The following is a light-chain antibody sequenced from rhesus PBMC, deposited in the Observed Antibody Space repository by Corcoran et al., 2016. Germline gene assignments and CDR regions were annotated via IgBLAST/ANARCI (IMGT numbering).Light chain of an antibody. V-gene: IGKV1-69*01. J-gene: IGKJ2*01. CDR3: QQHDNSPYS. Sequence: DIQMTQSPSSLSASVGDRVTITCRASQGISNWLAWYQQKPGKAPKLLIYRASNLETGVPSRFSGSGSGTDFTLTISSLPPEDIANYYCQQHDNSPYSFSRGTKVEIK. CDR2: RAS. CDR1: QGISNW.